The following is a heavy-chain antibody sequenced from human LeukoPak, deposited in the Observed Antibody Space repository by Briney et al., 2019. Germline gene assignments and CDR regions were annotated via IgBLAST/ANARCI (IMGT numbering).Heavy chain of an antibody. V-gene: IGHV4-61*02. CDR3: ARDQQQLAIDY. Sequence: SQTLSLTCTVSGGSISSGSCYWSWIRQPAGKGLEWIGRIYTSGSTNYNPSLKSRVTISVDTPKNQFSLKLSSVTAADTAVYYCARDQQQLAIDYWGQGTLVTVSS. CDR2: IYTSGST. J-gene: IGHJ4*02. CDR1: GGSISSGSCY. D-gene: IGHD6-13*01.